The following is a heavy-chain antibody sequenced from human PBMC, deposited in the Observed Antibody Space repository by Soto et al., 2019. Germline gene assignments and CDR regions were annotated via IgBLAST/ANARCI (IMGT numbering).Heavy chain of an antibody. CDR2: ISYSGGT. V-gene: IGHV4-59*01. Sequence: QVQLQESGPGLVKPSETLSLTCTVSDDSISSFYWNWIRQPPGKGLEWIGYISYSGGTNYNPSLESRVTISLDTSKNQFSLKLRPVTAADTAVYYCARGMDTTMGYYYYYYMAVWGTGTTVTVSS. CDR3: ARGMDTTMGYYYYYYMAV. CDR1: DDSISSFY. J-gene: IGHJ6*03. D-gene: IGHD5-18*01.